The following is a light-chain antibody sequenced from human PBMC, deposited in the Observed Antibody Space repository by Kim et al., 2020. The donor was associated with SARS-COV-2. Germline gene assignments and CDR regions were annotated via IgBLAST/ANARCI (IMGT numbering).Light chain of an antibody. CDR1: QSVLYSSNNKNY. CDR3: QQYYSVPPWT. CDR2: WAS. Sequence: DIVMTQSPDSLPVSLGERATISCKSSQSVLYSSNNKNYLAWYQQKPGQPPKLLIYWASTREFGVPDRFSGSGSGTDFTLTINSLQAEDVAVYYCQQYYSVPPWTFGQGTKVDIK. V-gene: IGKV4-1*01. J-gene: IGKJ1*01.